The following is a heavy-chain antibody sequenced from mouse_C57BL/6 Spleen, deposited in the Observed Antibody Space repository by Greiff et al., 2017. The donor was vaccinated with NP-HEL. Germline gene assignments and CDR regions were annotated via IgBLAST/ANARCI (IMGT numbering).Heavy chain of an antibody. D-gene: IGHD1-1*01. CDR1: GFNIKDYY. CDR3: TTWGTTVVARYYFDY. J-gene: IGHJ2*01. Sequence: VQLQQSGAELVRPGASVKLSCTASGFNIKDYYMHWVKQRPEQGLEWIGRIDPEDGDTEYAPKFQGKATMTADTSSNTAYLQLSSLTSEDTAVYYCTTWGTTVVARYYFDYWGQGTTLTVSS. CDR2: IDPEDGDT. V-gene: IGHV14-1*01.